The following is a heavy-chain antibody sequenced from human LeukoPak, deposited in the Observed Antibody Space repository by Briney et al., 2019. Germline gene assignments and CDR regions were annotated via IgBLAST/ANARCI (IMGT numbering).Heavy chain of an antibody. J-gene: IGHJ4*02. CDR3: ARDLFPNTYYDFWSGYYYFDY. V-gene: IGHV1-18*01. CDR2: ISAYNGNT. CDR1: GYTFTSYG. D-gene: IGHD3-3*01. Sequence: ASVKVSCKASGYTFTSYGISWVRQAPGQGLEWMGWISAYNGNTNYAQKLQGRVTTTTDTSTSTAYMGLRSLRSDDTAVYYCARDLFPNTYYDFWSGYYYFDYWGQGTLVTVSS.